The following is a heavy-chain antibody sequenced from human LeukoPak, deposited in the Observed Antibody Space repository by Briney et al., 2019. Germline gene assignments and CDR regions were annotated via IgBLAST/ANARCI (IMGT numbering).Heavy chain of an antibody. CDR2: IWYDGSNK. V-gene: IGHV3-33*01. J-gene: IGHJ6*02. D-gene: IGHD2-15*01. CDR3: ARDRVAVTSLFWHYGMDV. CDR1: GFTFSSYG. Sequence: PGRSLRLSCAASGFTFSSYGMHWVRQAPGKGLEWVAVIWYDGSNKYYADSVKGRFTISRDNAKNTLYLQMDSLRVEDTAVYYCARDRVAVTSLFWHYGMDVWGQGTTVIVSS.